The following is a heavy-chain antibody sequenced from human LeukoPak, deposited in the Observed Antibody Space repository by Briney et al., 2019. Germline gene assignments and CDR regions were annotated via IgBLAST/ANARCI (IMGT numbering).Heavy chain of an antibody. CDR2: ISESGGST. V-gene: IGHV3-23*01. Sequence: PGGSLRLSCVVSGITLSNYAMSWVRQAPGKGLEWVSGISESGGSTKYADPVKGRFTISRDNSLNTVYLQMNSLRAEDTAVYFCAKRGIVIRGVLIIGFHKEAYYFDYWGQGILVTVSS. CDR3: AKRGIVIRGVLIIGFHKEAYYFDY. CDR1: GITLSNYA. D-gene: IGHD3-10*01. J-gene: IGHJ4*02.